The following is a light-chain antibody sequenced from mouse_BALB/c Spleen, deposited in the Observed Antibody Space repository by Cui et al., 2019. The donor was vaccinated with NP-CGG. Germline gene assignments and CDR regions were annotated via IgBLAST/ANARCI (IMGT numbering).Light chain of an antibody. CDR1: TGAVTINNY. CDR3: ALWYSNHWV. V-gene: IGLV1*01. J-gene: IGLJ1*01. CDR2: GTN. Sequence: AVTHQDSPLTTSPGEKVTLTCRSSTGAVTINNYANWVQEKPDHLFTGLIGGTNNRAPGVPARFSGSLIGDKAALTITGAQTEDEAIYFCALWYSNHWVFGGGTKLTVL.